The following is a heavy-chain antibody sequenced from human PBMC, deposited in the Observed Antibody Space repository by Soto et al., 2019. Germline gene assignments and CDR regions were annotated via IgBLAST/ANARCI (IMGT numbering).Heavy chain of an antibody. CDR3: ARGSGRWDY. D-gene: IGHD6-25*01. Sequence: QVQLQESGPGLVKPSETLSLTCTVSGGSISSFYWSWIGQPAGKGLEWIGRIYSGGRNNYYPTLKSRVTKSVDASKNQLSLRLSSVTAADTAMYYCARGSGRWDYWGQGTLVTVSS. J-gene: IGHJ4*02. CDR1: GGSISSFY. V-gene: IGHV4-4*07. CDR2: IYSGGRN.